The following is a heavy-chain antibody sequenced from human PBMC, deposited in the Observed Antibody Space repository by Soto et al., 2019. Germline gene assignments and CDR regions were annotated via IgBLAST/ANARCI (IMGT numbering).Heavy chain of an antibody. CDR3: ARACDDYQDYYYYGLDV. V-gene: IGHV1-18*01. D-gene: IGHD2-2*01. J-gene: IGHJ6*02. Sequence: QVQLVQSGAEVKKPGASVKVSCKASGYTFTSYGISWVRQAPGQGLEWRGWISSYNGNTNYAQKLQGRVTMTKDTSTSKAYMELRRLRSDDTAVYYCARACDDYQDYYYYGLDVWGQGTTVTVSS. CDR2: ISSYNGNT. CDR1: GYTFTSYG.